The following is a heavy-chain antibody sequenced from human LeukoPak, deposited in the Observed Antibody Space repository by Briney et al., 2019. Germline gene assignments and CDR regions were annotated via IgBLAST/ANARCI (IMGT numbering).Heavy chain of an antibody. CDR3: VRDNRSYNFDY. CDR2: IKSDGSST. Sequence: GGSLRLSCAASGFTFSRYWMHWVRHAPGKGLVWVSCIKSDGSSTSTADSAKGRFTISRDNAKNTVYLQMNSLRAEDTAVYYCVRDNRSYNFDYWGQGTLVTVSS. CDR1: GFTFSRYW. V-gene: IGHV3-74*01. J-gene: IGHJ4*02. D-gene: IGHD1-26*01.